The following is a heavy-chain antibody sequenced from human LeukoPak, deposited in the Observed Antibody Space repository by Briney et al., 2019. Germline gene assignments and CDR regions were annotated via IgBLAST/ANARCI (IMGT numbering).Heavy chain of an antibody. J-gene: IGHJ6*03. D-gene: IGHD3-10*01. CDR1: GFTFSNYR. CDR2: ISTTGGTT. V-gene: IGHV3-21*01. Sequence: GGSLRLSCAASGFTFSNYRMNWVRQAPGKGLEWVSAISTTGGTTYYADSVRGRFTISRDNAKNSLYLQMNSLRAEDTAIYYCARDQYGSGDGYYMDVWGKGTTVTISS. CDR3: ARDQYGSGDGYYMDV.